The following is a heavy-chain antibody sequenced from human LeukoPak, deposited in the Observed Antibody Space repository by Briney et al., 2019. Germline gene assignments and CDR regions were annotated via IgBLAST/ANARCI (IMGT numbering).Heavy chain of an antibody. CDR3: ARGGWNKFDY. CDR2: IYYSGST. J-gene: IGHJ4*02. CDR1: GGSFSGYY. D-gene: IGHD3-22*01. V-gene: IGHV4-59*01. Sequence: PSETLSLTCAVYGGSFSGYYWSWIRQPPGKGLEWIGYIYYSGSTNYNPSLKSRVTISVDTSKNQFSLKLSSVTAADTAVYYCARGGWNKFDYWGQGTLVTVSS.